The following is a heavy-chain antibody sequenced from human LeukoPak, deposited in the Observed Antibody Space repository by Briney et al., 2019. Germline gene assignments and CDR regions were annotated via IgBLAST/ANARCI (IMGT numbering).Heavy chain of an antibody. J-gene: IGHJ5*02. D-gene: IGHD3-10*01. CDR1: GYTFSSYA. CDR3: ARDSGDNWFDP. V-gene: IGHV1-69*05. CDR2: IIPIFGTA. Sequence: GASVKVSCKASGYTFSSYAISWVRQAPGQGLEWMGRIIPIFGTANYAKKFQGRVTITTDESTSTAYVELSSLRSEDTAVYYCARDSGDNWFDPWGQGTLVTVSS.